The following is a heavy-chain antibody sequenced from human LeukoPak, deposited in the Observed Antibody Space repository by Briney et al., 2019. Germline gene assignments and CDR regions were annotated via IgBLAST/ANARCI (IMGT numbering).Heavy chain of an antibody. CDR2: ISAYNGNT. J-gene: IGHJ5*02. V-gene: IGHV1-18*01. D-gene: IGHD2-8*01. CDR3: ARSGLTGLRYCTNGVCKAWFDP. CDR1: GYTFTSYG. Sequence: GASVKVSCKASGYTFTSYGISWVRQAPGQGLEWMGWISAYNGNTNYAQKLQGRVTMTTDTSTSTAYMELRSLRSDDTAVYYCARSGLTGLRYCTNGVCKAWFDPWGQGTLVTVSS.